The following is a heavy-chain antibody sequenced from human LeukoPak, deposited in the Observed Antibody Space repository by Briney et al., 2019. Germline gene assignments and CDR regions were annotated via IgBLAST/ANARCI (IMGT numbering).Heavy chain of an antibody. CDR3: ARHNYGGNSKSAFDV. J-gene: IGHJ3*01. D-gene: IGHD4-23*01. Sequence: GESLKISCKGSGYSFSGYWIGWVRQTPGKGLEWMGIIFPRDSDTRYSPSFQGQVTISVDMSASTASLQWSSLKASDTALYHCARHNYGGNSKSAFDVWGQGTMVTVSS. CDR1: GYSFSGYW. CDR2: IFPRDSDT. V-gene: IGHV5-51*01.